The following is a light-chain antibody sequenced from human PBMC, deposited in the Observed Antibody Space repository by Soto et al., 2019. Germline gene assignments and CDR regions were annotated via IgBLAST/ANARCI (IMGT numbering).Light chain of an antibody. J-gene: IGKJ5*01. Sequence: DIQMTQSPSSLSASVGDRVTITCQASQDIKNYLNWYQQKPGKAPKLLIYDASNLETGVPSRFSGSGSGTDFTVTISSLQPEDFATYSCQQYYNIPITFGQGTRLEIK. CDR1: QDIKNY. CDR3: QQYYNIPIT. V-gene: IGKV1-33*01. CDR2: DAS.